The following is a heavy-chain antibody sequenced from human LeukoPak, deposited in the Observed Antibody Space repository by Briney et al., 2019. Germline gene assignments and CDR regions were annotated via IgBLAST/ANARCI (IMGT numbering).Heavy chain of an antibody. D-gene: IGHD1-26*01. CDR3: AKSGMGLYYYGMDV. CDR1: GFTFISYA. CDR2: ISGSGDAK. J-gene: IGHJ6*02. Sequence: GGSLRLSCAASGFTFISYAMSWVRQAPGKGLEWVSTISGSGDAKHYRDSVEGRFTISRDNSKNTLYLQMNSLRAEDTAVYYCAKSGMGLYYYGMDVWGQGTTVTVSS. V-gene: IGHV3-23*01.